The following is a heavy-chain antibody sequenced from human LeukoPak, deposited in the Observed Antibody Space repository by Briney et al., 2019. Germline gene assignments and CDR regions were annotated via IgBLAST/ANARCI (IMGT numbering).Heavy chain of an antibody. Sequence: GGSLRLSCAASGFTFSSYRMHWVRQAPAKGLEGVAVISYDGSNKYYADSVKGRFAISRDNSKNTLYLQMNSLRAEDTAVYYCAKDDSGYDFPNWFDPWGQGTLVTVSS. CDR1: GFTFSSYR. J-gene: IGHJ5*02. CDR2: ISYDGSNK. CDR3: AKDDSGYDFPNWFDP. D-gene: IGHD5-12*01. V-gene: IGHV3-30*18.